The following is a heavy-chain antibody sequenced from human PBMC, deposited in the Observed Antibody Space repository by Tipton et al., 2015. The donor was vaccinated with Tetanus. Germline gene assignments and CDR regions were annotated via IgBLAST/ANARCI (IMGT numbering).Heavy chain of an antibody. V-gene: IGHV3-7*03. CDR2: IREDGGET. Sequence: GSLRLSCAASGFIFSTYPMTWVRQAPGKGLEWVANIREDGGETKYVDSVKGRFTISRDNAKNSFYLQMNSLRVEDTAVYYCARTSGYMYSDTWGQGTLVTVSS. J-gene: IGHJ1*01. CDR3: ARTSGYMYSDT. D-gene: IGHD3-3*01. CDR1: GFIFSTYP.